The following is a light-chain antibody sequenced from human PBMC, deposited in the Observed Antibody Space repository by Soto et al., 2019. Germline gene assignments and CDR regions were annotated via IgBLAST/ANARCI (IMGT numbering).Light chain of an antibody. J-gene: IGKJ1*01. CDR1: QSLSSN. CDR3: QKYNNWPRT. V-gene: IGKV3-15*01. Sequence: EIVLTQSPGTRSLSPGERATLSCRASQSLSSNYLAWYQQKTGQAPRLLIFAESTRATSVPARLTGSRSGTEFNLTISRLQSEDFAIYYCQKYNNWPRTCGQGTKVDIK. CDR2: AES.